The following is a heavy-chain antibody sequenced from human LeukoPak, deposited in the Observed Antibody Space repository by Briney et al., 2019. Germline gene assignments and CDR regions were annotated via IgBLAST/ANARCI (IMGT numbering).Heavy chain of an antibody. Sequence: PGGSLRLSCAASGFTFSSYSMNWVRQAPGKGLEWVSSISSSSSYIYYADSVKGRFTISRDNAKNSLYLQMNSLRAEDTAVYYCARTSSGGRPLDAFDIWGQGTMVTVSS. CDR2: ISSSSSYI. J-gene: IGHJ3*02. CDR1: GFTFSSYS. V-gene: IGHV3-21*01. CDR3: ARTSSGGRPLDAFDI. D-gene: IGHD6-19*01.